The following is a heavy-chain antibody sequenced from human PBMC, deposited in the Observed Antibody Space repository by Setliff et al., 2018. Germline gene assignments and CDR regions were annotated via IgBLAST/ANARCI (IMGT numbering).Heavy chain of an antibody. Sequence: SETLSLTCTVSGYSISSGYYWGWIRQPPGKGLEWIGSIYHSGSTYYNPSLRSRVTISVDTSKHQFSLKLSSVTAAATAVYYCARNWHWGFDPWGRGALVTVSS. J-gene: IGHJ5*02. V-gene: IGHV4-38-2*02. CDR2: IYHSGST. CDR3: ARNWHWGFDP. D-gene: IGHD1-7*01. CDR1: GYSISSGYY.